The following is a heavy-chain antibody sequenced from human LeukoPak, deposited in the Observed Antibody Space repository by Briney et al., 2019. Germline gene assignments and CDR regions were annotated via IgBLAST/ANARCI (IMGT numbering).Heavy chain of an antibody. V-gene: IGHV1-18*01. D-gene: IGHD3-22*01. Sequence: GASVKVFCQASGYTFTSYGISWMRQAPGQGLEWMGWISAYNGNTNYAQKLRGRVTMTTDTSTSTVYMELRTLGSDDTAVYYCARVIVGTGTNYFDSWGQGTLVTVSS. CDR2: ISAYNGNT. J-gene: IGHJ4*02. CDR3: ARVIVGTGTNYFDS. CDR1: GYTFTSYG.